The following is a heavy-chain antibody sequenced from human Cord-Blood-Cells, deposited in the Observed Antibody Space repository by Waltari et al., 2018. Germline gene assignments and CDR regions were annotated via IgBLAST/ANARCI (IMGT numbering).Heavy chain of an antibody. CDR3: ARDKVSRAAGGPDY. D-gene: IGHD3-16*01. V-gene: IGHV1-2*02. J-gene: IGHJ4*02. CDR2: INPNSGGT. CDR1: GYTFTGYY. Sequence: QVQLVQSGAEVKKPGASVKVSCKASGYTFTGYYMHWVRPAPGQGLEWMGWINPNSGGTNYAQKFQGRVTMTRDTSISTAYMELSRLRSDDMAVYYCARDKVSRAAGGPDYWGQGTLVTVSS.